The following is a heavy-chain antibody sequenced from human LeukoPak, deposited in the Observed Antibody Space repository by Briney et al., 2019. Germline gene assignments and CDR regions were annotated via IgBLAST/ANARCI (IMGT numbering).Heavy chain of an antibody. CDR2: INPSGGST. J-gene: IGHJ5*02. V-gene: IGHV1-46*01. CDR1: GGTFSSYA. Sequence: GSSVKVSCKASGGTFSSYAISWVRQAPGQGLEWMGIINPSGGSTSYAQKFQGRVTMTRDTSTSTVYMELSSLRSEDTAVYYCARDPSGDLRYRGKNWFDPWGQGTLVTVSS. D-gene: IGHD1-26*01. CDR3: ARDPSGDLRYRGKNWFDP.